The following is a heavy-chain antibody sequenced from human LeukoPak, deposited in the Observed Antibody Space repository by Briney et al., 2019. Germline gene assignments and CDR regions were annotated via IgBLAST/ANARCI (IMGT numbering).Heavy chain of an antibody. D-gene: IGHD3-3*01. CDR2: INPNSGGT. CDR3: ARGRVINDFRSGYYSDY. Sequence: GASVKVSCKASGYTFTGYYVHWVRQAPGQGLEWMGWINPNSGGTNYAQKFQGRVTMTRDTSISTAYMELSRLRSDDTAVYYCARGRVINDFRSGYYSDYWGQGTLVTVSS. J-gene: IGHJ4*02. V-gene: IGHV1-2*02. CDR1: GYTFTGYY.